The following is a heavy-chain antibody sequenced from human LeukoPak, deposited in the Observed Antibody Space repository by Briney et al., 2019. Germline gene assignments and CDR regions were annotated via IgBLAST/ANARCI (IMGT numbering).Heavy chain of an antibody. V-gene: IGHV3-23*01. CDR3: AKDLGYCSSTSCYEIDY. Sequence: PGGSLRLSCAASGFTFSSYAMSWVRQAPGKGLEWVSAISGSGGSTYYADSVKGRFTISRDNSKNTLYLQMNSLRAEDTAVYYCAKDLGYCSSTSCYEIDYWGQGTLVTVSS. D-gene: IGHD2-2*01. CDR1: GFTFSSYA. J-gene: IGHJ4*02. CDR2: ISGSGGST.